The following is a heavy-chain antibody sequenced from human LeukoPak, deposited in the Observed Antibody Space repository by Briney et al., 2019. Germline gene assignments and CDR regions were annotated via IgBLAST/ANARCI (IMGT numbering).Heavy chain of an antibody. CDR3: ARDGDYYGSGSYYNRRHYFDY. CDR2: IWCDGSNK. Sequence: GGSLRLSCAASGFIFRSYGMHWVRQAPGKGLVWVAVIWCDGSNKYYADSVKGRFTSSRDNSKNTLYLQMNSLRAEDTAVYYCARDGDYYGSGSYYNRRHYFDYWGQGTLVTVSS. J-gene: IGHJ4*02. D-gene: IGHD3-10*01. CDR1: GFIFRSYG. V-gene: IGHV3-33*01.